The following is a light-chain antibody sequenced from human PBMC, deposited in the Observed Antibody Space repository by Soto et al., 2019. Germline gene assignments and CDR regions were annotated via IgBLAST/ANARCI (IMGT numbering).Light chain of an antibody. V-gene: IGKV1-27*01. CDR3: QKYDSAPWT. Sequence: DIQMTQSPSSLSASVRDRVTITCRASQGISNYLAWYQQKPGKVPKLLIYAASTLHSGVPSRFSGSGSGTDFTLTISSLQPEDVATYYCQKYDSAPWTFGQRTKVEIK. CDR1: QGISNY. J-gene: IGKJ1*01. CDR2: AAS.